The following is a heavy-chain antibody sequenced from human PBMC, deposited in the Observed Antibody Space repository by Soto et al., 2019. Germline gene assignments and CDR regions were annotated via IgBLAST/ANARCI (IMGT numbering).Heavy chain of an antibody. CDR2: IHYSGST. V-gene: IGHV4-59*04. J-gene: IGHJ4*02. CDR3: ASQHYYDSSGYYVVY. Sequence: SETLSLTCAVSGGSISSYYWSWIRQPPGKGLEWIGNIHYSGSTYYDSSLKSRVTISVDTSKNQFSLKLSSVTAADTAVYYCASQHYYDSSGYYVVYWGQGTLVTVSS. D-gene: IGHD3-22*01. CDR1: GGSISSYY.